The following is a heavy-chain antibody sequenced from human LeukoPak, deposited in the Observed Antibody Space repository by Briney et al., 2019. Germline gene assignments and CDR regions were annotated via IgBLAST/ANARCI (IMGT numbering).Heavy chain of an antibody. CDR2: ISSSSSYI. V-gene: IGHV3-21*01. CDR3: ARDDPGAAAGTY. J-gene: IGHJ4*02. Sequence: GGSLRLSCAASGFTFSSYSMNWVRQAPGKGLEWVSSISSSSSYIYYADSAKGRFTISRDNAKNSLYLQMNSLRAEDMAVYYCARDDPGAAAGTYWGQGTLVTVSS. D-gene: IGHD6-13*01. CDR1: GFTFSSYS.